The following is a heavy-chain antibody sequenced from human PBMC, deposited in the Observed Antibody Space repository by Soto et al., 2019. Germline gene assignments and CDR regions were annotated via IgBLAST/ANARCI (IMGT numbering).Heavy chain of an antibody. CDR3: AKEYHAAAAFDY. J-gene: IGHJ4*02. CDR2: ISYDGSNK. CDR1: GFTFSSYG. D-gene: IGHD6-25*01. Sequence: QVQLVESGGGVVQPGRSLRLSCAASGFTFSSYGMHWVRQAPGKGLEWVAVISYDGSNKYYADSVKGRFTISRDNSKNTLYLQMNSLRAEDTAVYYCAKEYHAAAAFDYWGQGTLVTVSS. V-gene: IGHV3-30*18.